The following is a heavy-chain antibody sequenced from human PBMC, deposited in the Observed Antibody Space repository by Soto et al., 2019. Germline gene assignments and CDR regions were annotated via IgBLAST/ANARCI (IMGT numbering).Heavy chain of an antibody. V-gene: IGHV4-39*01. Sequence: QLQLQESGPGLVKPSETLSLTCTVSGGSISSSSYYWGWIRQPPGKGLEWIGSIYYSGSTYYNPSLKSRVTISVDTSKHQFSPKLSSVTAADTAVYYCARHDWAKPFDYWGQGTLVTVSS. CDR2: IYYSGST. D-gene: IGHD3-9*01. CDR1: GGSISSSSYY. CDR3: ARHDWAKPFDY. J-gene: IGHJ4*02.